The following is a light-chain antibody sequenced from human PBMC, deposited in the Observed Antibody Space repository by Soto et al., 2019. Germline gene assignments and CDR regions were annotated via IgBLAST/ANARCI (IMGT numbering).Light chain of an antibody. Sequence: QSVLTQPASVSGSPGQSITISCTGTSSDVGGYNYVSWYQQHPGKAPKLMIYDVSNRPSGVSNRFSGSKSGNTASLTISGLEAEEEADYYCSLYTGGSSLDVFGTGPKVT. J-gene: IGLJ1*01. CDR2: DVS. V-gene: IGLV2-14*01. CDR1: SSDVGGYNY. CDR3: SLYTGGSSLDV.